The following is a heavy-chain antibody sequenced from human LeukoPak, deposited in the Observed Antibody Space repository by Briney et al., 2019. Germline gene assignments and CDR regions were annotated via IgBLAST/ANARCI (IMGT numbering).Heavy chain of an antibody. J-gene: IGHJ3*02. V-gene: IGHV3-66*01. D-gene: IGHD3-16*01. CDR1: GFTVSSNY. CDR3: AREGRGTPTEAFDI. Sequence: GGSLRPSCAASGFTVSSNYMSWVRQAPGKGLEWVSVIYSGGSTYYADSVKGRFTISRDNSKNTLYLQMNSLRAEDTAVYYCAREGRGTPTEAFDIWGQGTVVTVSS. CDR2: IYSGGST.